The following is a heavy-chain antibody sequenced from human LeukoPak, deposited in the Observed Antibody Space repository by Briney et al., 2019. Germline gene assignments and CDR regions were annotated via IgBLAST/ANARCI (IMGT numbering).Heavy chain of an antibody. V-gene: IGHV4-39*07. Sequence: PSENLSRTCTVSGGSISSSSYYWGWIRQPPGKGLEWIGSIYYSGSTYYNPSLKSRVTISVDTSKNQFSLKLSSVTAADTAVYYCARDSAPSHGIVRNSRWFDPWGQGTLVTVSS. D-gene: IGHD1-26*01. CDR3: ARDSAPSHGIVRNSRWFDP. J-gene: IGHJ5*02. CDR1: GGSISSSSYY. CDR2: IYYSGST.